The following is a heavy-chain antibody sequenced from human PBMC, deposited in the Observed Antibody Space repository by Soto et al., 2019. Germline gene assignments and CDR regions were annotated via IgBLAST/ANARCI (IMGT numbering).Heavy chain of an antibody. CDR3: ARDSKYYDSSGYLPPEYYYGMDV. CDR2: IYYSGST. V-gene: IGHV4-31*03. J-gene: IGHJ6*02. D-gene: IGHD3-22*01. Sequence: KASETLSLTCTVSGGSISSGGYYWSWIRQHPGKGLEWIGYIYYSGSTYYNPSLKSRVTISVDTSKNQFSLKLSSVTAADTAVYYCARDSKYYDSSGYLPPEYYYGMDVWGQGTTVTVSS. CDR1: GGSISSGGYY.